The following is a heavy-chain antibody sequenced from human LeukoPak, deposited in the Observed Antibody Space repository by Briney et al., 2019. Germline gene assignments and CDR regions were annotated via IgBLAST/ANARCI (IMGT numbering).Heavy chain of an antibody. Sequence: ASVKVSCKASGGTFSSYAISWARQAPGQGLEWLGGIIPIFGTANYAQKFQGRVTITTDESTSTAYMELSSLRSEDTAVYYCASVSTGIAAAGTYYYYYMDVWGKGTTVTVSS. CDR3: ASVSTGIAAAGTYYYYYMDV. D-gene: IGHD6-13*01. CDR2: IIPIFGTA. V-gene: IGHV1-69*05. J-gene: IGHJ6*03. CDR1: GGTFSSYA.